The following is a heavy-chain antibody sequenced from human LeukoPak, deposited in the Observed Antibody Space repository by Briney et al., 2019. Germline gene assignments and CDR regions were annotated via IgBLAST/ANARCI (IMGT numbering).Heavy chain of an antibody. Sequence: GRSLRLPCAASGFTFSSYAMHWVRQAPGKGLEWVAVISYDGSNKYCADSVKGRFTISRDNSKNTLYLQMNSLRAEDTAVYYCAREGKLTGYSGGLGFNYWGQGTLVTVSS. V-gene: IGHV3-30-3*01. CDR2: ISYDGSNK. CDR3: AREGKLTGYSGGLGFNY. CDR1: GFTFSSYA. D-gene: IGHD6-19*01. J-gene: IGHJ4*02.